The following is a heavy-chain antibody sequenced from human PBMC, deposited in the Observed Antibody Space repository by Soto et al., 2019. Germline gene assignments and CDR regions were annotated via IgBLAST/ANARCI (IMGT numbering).Heavy chain of an antibody. Sequence: QVQLVQSGAEVKKPGSSVKVSCKASGGTFSSYAISWVRQAPGQGLEWMGGIIPIFGTANYAQKFQGRVTITADESTSTGYMELSSLRPEDTPVYYCARDGPPGMTTNYFDYWGQGTLVTVSS. CDR3: ARDGPPGMTTNYFDY. V-gene: IGHV1-69*12. D-gene: IGHD4-17*01. CDR1: GGTFSSYA. CDR2: IIPIFGTA. J-gene: IGHJ4*02.